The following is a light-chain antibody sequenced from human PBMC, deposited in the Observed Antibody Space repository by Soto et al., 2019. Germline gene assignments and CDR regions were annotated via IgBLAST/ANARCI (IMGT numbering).Light chain of an antibody. Sequence: DIQMSQSPPSLSASVGDRVTITCRLSQSIGTYLIWYQQKPGKAPEVLIYGASTLQSGVPARFSGSGSGIDFTLTIDTLQPEDSATYYCQQTYSNAPFTFGQGTKVDI. V-gene: IGKV1-39*01. CDR1: QSIGTY. CDR3: QQTYSNAPFT. J-gene: IGKJ2*01. CDR2: GAS.